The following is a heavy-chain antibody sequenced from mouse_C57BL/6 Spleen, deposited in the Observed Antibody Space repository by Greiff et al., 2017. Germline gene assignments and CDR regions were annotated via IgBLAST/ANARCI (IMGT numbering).Heavy chain of an antibody. J-gene: IGHJ3*01. Sequence: VHVKQSGPELVKPGASVKISCKASGYSFTDYNMNRVKQSNGKSLEWIGVINPNSGTTSYNQKLKGKATLTLAQSSSTAYMQLNSLTSEDSAVYYCAPKGFAYWGQCTLVTVSA. CDR2: INPNSGTT. CDR3: APKGFAY. V-gene: IGHV1-39*01. CDR1: GYSFTDYN.